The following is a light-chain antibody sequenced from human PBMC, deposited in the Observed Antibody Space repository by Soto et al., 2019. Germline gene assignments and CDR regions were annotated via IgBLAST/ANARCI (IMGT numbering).Light chain of an antibody. J-gene: IGKJ1*01. CDR3: QHYQNLWA. Sequence: EIVLTQSPATLSVSPGETVSLSCRASQSVSNKLAWFQQKPGQAPRLLMSATSTRATGIPARFSGSGSGTEFTLTVSSLQSEDSAVYYCQHYQNLWAFGQGTRVEIK. CDR1: QSVSNK. CDR2: ATS. V-gene: IGKV3D-15*01.